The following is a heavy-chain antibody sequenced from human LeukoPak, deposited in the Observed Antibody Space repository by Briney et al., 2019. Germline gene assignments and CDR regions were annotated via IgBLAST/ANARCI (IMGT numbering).Heavy chain of an antibody. D-gene: IGHD3-16*01. V-gene: IGHV3-9*01. CDR3: AKDLRRRADLTLFDY. CDR2: ISWNSGSI. J-gene: IGHJ4*02. Sequence: PGGSLRLSCAASGFTFDDYAMHWVRQAPGKGLEWVSGISWNSGSIGYADPVKGRFTISRDNAKNSLYLQMNSLRAEDTALYYCAKDLRRRADLTLFDYWGQGTLVTVSS. CDR1: GFTFDDYA.